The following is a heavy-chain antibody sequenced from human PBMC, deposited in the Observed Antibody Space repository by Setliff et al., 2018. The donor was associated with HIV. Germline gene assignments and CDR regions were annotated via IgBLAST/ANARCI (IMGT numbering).Heavy chain of an antibody. V-gene: IGHV1-46*01. CDR3: ASDLFTSGSDRARQAGYYYYYYMDV. CDR1: GYTFTSNY. D-gene: IGHD3-10*01. CDR2: INPSVGST. Sequence: ASVKVSCKASGYTFTSNYIHWVRQAPGQGPEWMGSINPSVGSTSSAQKFQGRVTLTTDTSTSTAYMELRSLISDDTAVYYCASDLFTSGSDRARQAGYYYYYYMDVWGKGTTVTVSS. J-gene: IGHJ6*03.